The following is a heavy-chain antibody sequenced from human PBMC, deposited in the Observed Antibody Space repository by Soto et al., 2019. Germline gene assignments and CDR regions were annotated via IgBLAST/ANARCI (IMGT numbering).Heavy chain of an antibody. J-gene: IGHJ4*02. CDR1: DDSIRRSAYY. CDR3: AGYSTNHYDIIY. V-gene: IGHV4-39*01. D-gene: IGHD3-22*01. Sequence: SETLSLTCTVSDDSIRRSAYYWGWIRQPPGKELEWIGSIYFTGSTYYRPSLKSRVTISVDTSENQFSLRLDSVTAADTAVYYCAGYSTNHYDIIYWGQGTLVTVSS. CDR2: IYFTGST.